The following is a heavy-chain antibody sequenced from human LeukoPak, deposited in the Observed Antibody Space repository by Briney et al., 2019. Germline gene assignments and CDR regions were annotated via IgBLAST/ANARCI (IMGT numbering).Heavy chain of an antibody. Sequence: SETLSLTCAVYGGSFSGYYWSWIRQPPGKGLEWIGEINHSGSTNYNPSLKSRVTISVDTSKNQFSLKLSSVTAADTAVYYCARAPYYDSSLGYWGQGTPVTVSS. CDR3: ARAPYYDSSLGY. CDR1: GGSFSGYY. CDR2: INHSGST. J-gene: IGHJ4*02. V-gene: IGHV4-34*01. D-gene: IGHD3-22*01.